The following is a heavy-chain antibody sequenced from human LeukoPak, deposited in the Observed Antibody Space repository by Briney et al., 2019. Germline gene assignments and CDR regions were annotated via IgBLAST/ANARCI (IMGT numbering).Heavy chain of an antibody. CDR3: ARDPSGSGWSLNN. V-gene: IGHV3-23*01. CDR2: ISGSGGST. J-gene: IGHJ4*02. Sequence: GGSLRLSCAASGFTFSSYAMSWVRQAPGKGLEWVSAISGSGGSTYYADSVKGRFTISRDNSKNTVCLQMNSLRVEDTAVYYCARDPSGSGWSLNNWGQGTLVTVSS. CDR1: GFTFSSYA. D-gene: IGHD6-19*01.